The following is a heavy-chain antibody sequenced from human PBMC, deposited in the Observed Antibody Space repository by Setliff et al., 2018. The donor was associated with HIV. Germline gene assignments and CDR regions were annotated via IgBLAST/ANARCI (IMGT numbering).Heavy chain of an antibody. Sequence: GESLKISCKGSGYSFTSYWIAWVRQMPGKGLEWMGIIYPGDSDTRYSPSFQGQVTISADKSISTAYLQWSSLKASDTAMYYCARGYYYGSWSYYNLDYWGQGTLVTVSS. CDR1: GYSFTSYW. D-gene: IGHD3-10*01. CDR3: ARGYYYGSWSYYNLDY. V-gene: IGHV5-51*01. J-gene: IGHJ4*02. CDR2: IYPGDSDT.